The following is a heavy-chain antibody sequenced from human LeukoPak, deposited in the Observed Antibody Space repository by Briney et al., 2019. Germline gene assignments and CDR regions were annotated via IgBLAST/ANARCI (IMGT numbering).Heavy chain of an antibody. V-gene: IGHV1-18*01. J-gene: IGHJ4*02. Sequence: GASVKVSCKASGYTFTSYGISWVRQAPGQALEWMRWISAYNGNTNYAQKLQRRVTMTTDTSTSTAYMELRSLSSDDTAVYYCARSGYSYGYSDYWGQGTLVTVSS. CDR1: GYTFTSYG. D-gene: IGHD5-18*01. CDR3: ARSGYSYGYSDY. CDR2: ISAYNGNT.